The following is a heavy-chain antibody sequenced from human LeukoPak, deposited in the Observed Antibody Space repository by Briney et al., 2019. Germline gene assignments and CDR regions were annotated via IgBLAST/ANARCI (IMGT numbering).Heavy chain of an antibody. V-gene: IGHV3-48*01. D-gene: IGHD3-3*01. Sequence: PGGSLRLSCAASGFTFSSHSMYWVRQAPGKGLEWVSYVSSSSSTIYYADSVKGRFTISRDNAKNSLYLQMNSLRAEDTAVYYCAGGAYYYEDWGQGTLVTVSS. J-gene: IGHJ4*02. CDR3: AGGAYYYED. CDR2: VSSSSSTI. CDR1: GFTFSSHS.